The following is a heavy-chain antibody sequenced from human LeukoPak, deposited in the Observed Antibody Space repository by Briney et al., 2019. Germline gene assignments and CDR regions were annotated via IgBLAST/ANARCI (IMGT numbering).Heavy chain of an antibody. D-gene: IGHD6-19*01. CDR3: ARGGWQWLPHFDY. Sequence: PSETLSLTCTVSGDSISSSSFYWGWIRQPPGKGLEWIGSIYYSGSTYYNPSLKNRVTISVDTSKNQFSLKLTSVTAADTAIFYCARGGWQWLPHFDYWGQGTLVTVSS. CDR1: GDSISSSSFY. CDR2: IYYSGST. J-gene: IGHJ4*02. V-gene: IGHV4-39*01.